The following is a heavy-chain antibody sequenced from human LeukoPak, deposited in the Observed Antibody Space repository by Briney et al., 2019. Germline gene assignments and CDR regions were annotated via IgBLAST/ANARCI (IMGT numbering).Heavy chain of an antibody. D-gene: IGHD2-2*01. CDR1: GGSISSYY. J-gene: IGHJ5*02. Sequence: SETLSLTCTVSGGSISSYYWSWIRQPPGNGLEWIGYIYYSGSTNYNPSLKSRVTISVDTSKNQFSLKLSSVTAADTAVYYCARGRQYQLWWFDPWGQGTLVTVSS. CDR3: ARGRQYQLWWFDP. CDR2: IYYSGST. V-gene: IGHV4-59*01.